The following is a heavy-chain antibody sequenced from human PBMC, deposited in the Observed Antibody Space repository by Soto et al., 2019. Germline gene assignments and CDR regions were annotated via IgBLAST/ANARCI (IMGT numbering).Heavy chain of an antibody. V-gene: IGHV4-39*01. D-gene: IGHD3-9*01. CDR3: ASRYGPSEFDH. CDR1: GDSISSSSYY. CDR2: IHGNGGI. J-gene: IGHJ4*02. Sequence: QLQLEESGPGLVKSSETLSLTCSVSGDSISSSSYYWGWIRQSRGEGLEWIGNIHGNGGIQYNPSLSSRVIISVDTSANQFSLRLTSVTAADTAVYYCASRYGPSEFDHWGQGSLVTVSS.